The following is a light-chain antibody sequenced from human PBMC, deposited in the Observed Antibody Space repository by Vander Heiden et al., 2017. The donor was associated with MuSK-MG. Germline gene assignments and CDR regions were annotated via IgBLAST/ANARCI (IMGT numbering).Light chain of an antibody. CDR3: RQLNSYPLT. V-gene: IGKV1-9*01. CDR1: QSHSSY. J-gene: IGKJ4*01. CDR2: AAS. Sequence: IEMAKSPSVLSASVVDRVAITCRASQSHSSYLAWYQQKPGKAPKLLIYAASTLQSGVPSRFSGSGSGTEFTLTISSMQPEDFATYYCRQLNSYPLTFGGGTKVEIK.